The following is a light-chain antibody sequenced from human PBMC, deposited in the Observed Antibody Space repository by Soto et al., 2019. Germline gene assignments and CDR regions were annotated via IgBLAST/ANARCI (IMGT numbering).Light chain of an antibody. J-gene: IGKJ5*01. CDR2: AAF. Sequence: IQVTQSPSTLSASVGGRFIITCRASQGLSSYLAWYQKKPGKAPNLLIYAAFTLQSGVPSRLRGSGYGTELTITISSMKTEDFATYYCQQLKSYTITFGQGTRLEIK. V-gene: IGKV1-9*01. CDR1: QGLSSY. CDR3: QQLKSYTIT.